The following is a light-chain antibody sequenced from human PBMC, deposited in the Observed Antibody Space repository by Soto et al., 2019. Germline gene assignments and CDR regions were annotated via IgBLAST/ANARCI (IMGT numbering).Light chain of an antibody. CDR3: QQFGSSVG. V-gene: IGKV3-20*01. J-gene: IGKJ1*01. CDR2: GAS. CDR1: QSISDT. Sequence: EIVMTQSPATLAVAPGVRSTLSCRASQSISDTLAWYQQKPGQAPRLLMYGASSRAIGIPDRFSGSGSGTDFTLTISRLEPEDFGMYYCQQFGSSVGFGQGTRVDI.